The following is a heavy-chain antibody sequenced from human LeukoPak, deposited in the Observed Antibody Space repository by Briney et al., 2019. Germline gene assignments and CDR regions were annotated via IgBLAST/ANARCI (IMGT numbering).Heavy chain of an antibody. J-gene: IGHJ3*01. V-gene: IGHV1-46*01. D-gene: IGHD4-23*01. CDR3: ARDMNTRVTPSSYAFDQ. Sequence: ASVKVSCKAAGFTFTGYYMHWVRQAPGQGLEWLGIINPNGDRTAYAQNFQGRVTMTRDTSTTTFYLELSSLRSDDTAVYYCARDMNTRVTPSSYAFDQWGQGTMVTVSS. CDR1: GFTFTGYY. CDR2: INPNGDRT.